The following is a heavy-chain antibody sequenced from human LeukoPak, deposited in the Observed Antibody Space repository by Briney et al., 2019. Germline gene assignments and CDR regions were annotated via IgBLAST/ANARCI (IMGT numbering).Heavy chain of an antibody. CDR2: MNPNSGNT. J-gene: IGHJ5*02. Sequence: GASVKVSCKASGYTFTSYDINWVRHATGQGLEWMGWMNPNSGNTGYAQKFQGRVTMTRNTSISTAYMELSSLRSEDTAVYYCARGARGLWFGESNWFDPWGQGTLVTVSS. CDR3: ARGARGLWFGESNWFDP. V-gene: IGHV1-8*01. CDR1: GYTFTSYD. D-gene: IGHD3-10*01.